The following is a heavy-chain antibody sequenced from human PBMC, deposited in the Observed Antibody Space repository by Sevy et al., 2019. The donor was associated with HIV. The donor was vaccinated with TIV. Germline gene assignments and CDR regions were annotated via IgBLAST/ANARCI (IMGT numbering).Heavy chain of an antibody. Sequence: GGSLRLSCAASGFTFSSYSMNWVRQAPGKGLAWVSSISSSSSYIYYADSVKGRFTISRDNAKNSLYLQMNSLRAEDTAVYYCARDYVRVAAAGHYYYGMDVWGQGTTVTVSS. CDR3: ARDYVRVAAAGHYYYGMDV. V-gene: IGHV3-21*01. D-gene: IGHD6-13*01. CDR1: GFTFSSYS. J-gene: IGHJ6*02. CDR2: ISSSSSYI.